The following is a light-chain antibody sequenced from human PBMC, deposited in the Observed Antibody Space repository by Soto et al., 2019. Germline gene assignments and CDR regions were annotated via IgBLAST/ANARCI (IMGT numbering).Light chain of an antibody. CDR3: QQYNNLPFP. CDR1: QGVTTN. CDR2: DVS. J-gene: IGKJ5*01. Sequence: EIVMTQYHASLSLSQGERVTLSCRAGQGVTTNFAWYQQKSGQSPRLLIYDVSTRATGVPARFSGTGSETDFTLTISGLQSEDSAVYFCQQYNNLPFPLGQGTRLAI. V-gene: IGKV3-15*01.